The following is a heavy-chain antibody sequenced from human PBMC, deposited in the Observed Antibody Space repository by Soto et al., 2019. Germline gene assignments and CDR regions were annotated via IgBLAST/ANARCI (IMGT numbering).Heavy chain of an antibody. CDR3: AAMVRGGSSFYYYYGMDV. CDR1: GGTISSAGYS. D-gene: IGHD3-10*01. CDR2: IYYSGST. V-gene: IGHV4-31*11. Sequence: PSDSPSLTCAVSGGTISSAGYSWSWISQHPGKGLEWIGYIYYSGSTYYNPSLKSRVTISVDTSKNQFSLRLRSVTAADTAVYYCAAMVRGGSSFYYYYGMDVWGQGTTVTVSS. J-gene: IGHJ6*02.